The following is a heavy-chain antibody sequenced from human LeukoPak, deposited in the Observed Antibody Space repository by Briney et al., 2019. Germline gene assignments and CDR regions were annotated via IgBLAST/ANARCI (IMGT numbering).Heavy chain of an antibody. CDR3: TRENWYIDY. J-gene: IGHJ4*02. Sequence: PGGSLRLSCAASGFTFSSYEMNWVRQAPGRGLEWVSYISSSGSTIYYADSVKDRFTISRDNAKNSLYLQMNSLRAEDAAVYYCTRENWYIDYWGQGNLVTVSS. CDR1: GFTFSSYE. CDR2: ISSSGSTI. V-gene: IGHV3-48*03.